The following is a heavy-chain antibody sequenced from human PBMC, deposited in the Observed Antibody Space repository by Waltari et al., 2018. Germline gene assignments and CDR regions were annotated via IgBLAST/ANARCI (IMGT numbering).Heavy chain of an antibody. J-gene: IGHJ4*02. Sequence: EVQLVESGGGVVKPGGSLRLSCAVSGFTFSNAWASWVRQAPGRGLEWVGRIKTKTDGGTTDYAAPVKGRFTISRDDSKNTLFLQMNSLKTEDTAVYYCATFYDYYDFWNDKKYFDSWGQGTLVIVSS. D-gene: IGHD3-3*01. CDR1: GFTFSNAW. V-gene: IGHV3-15*01. CDR2: IKTKTDGGTT. CDR3: ATFYDYYDFWNDKKYFDS.